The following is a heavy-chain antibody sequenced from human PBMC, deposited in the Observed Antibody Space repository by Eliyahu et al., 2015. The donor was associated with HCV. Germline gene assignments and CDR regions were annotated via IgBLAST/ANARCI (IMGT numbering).Heavy chain of an antibody. J-gene: IGHJ4*02. D-gene: IGHD2-15*01. Sequence: QVQLVESGGGVVQPGRSLRLSCAASGFTFSSXGXHWVRQAPGKGLEWVAVIWFDGSNKYFADSVKGRFTISRDNSKNTLYLQMNSLRAEDTAVYYCARDPGCSGGSCYSDYFDYWGQGTLVTVSS. CDR3: ARDPGCSGGSCYSDYFDY. V-gene: IGHV3-33*08. CDR1: GFTFSSXG. CDR2: IWFDGSNK.